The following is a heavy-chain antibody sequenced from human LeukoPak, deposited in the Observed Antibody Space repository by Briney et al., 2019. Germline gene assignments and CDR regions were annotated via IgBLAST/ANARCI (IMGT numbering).Heavy chain of an antibody. CDR2: IYYSGST. V-gene: IGHV4-59*08. Sequence: PSETLSLTCTASGGSISSYYWSWIRQPPGKGLEWIGYIYYSGSTNYNPSLKSRVTISVDTSKNQFSLKLSSVTAADTAVYYCAATSSGPTGRSFDYWGQGTLVTASS. J-gene: IGHJ4*02. CDR1: GGSISSYY. D-gene: IGHD3-22*01. CDR3: AATSSGPTGRSFDY.